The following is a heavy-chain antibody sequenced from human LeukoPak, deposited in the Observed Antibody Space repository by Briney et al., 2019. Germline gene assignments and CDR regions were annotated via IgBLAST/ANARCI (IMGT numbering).Heavy chain of an antibody. CDR2: INHSGST. CDR3: ARGLNDSWTGENY. CDR1: DGSFSGYY. Sequence: SGTLSLTCAVYDGSFSGYYWIWIRQPPGKGLEWIGEINHSGSTNYNPSLKSRVTISLDTSKSQFSLKVRYVTAADTAVYYCARGLNDSWTGENYWGQGTLVTVSS. D-gene: IGHD3-3*01. J-gene: IGHJ4*02. V-gene: IGHV4-34*01.